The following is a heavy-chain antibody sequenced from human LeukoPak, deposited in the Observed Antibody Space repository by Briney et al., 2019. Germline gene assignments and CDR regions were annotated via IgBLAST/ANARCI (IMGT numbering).Heavy chain of an antibody. CDR2: FDPEDGET. CDR3: ARVRPYYGVGTDYYYYGMDV. CDR1: GYTLTELS. Sequence: GASVKVSCKVSGYTLTELSMHWVRQAPGKGLEWMGGFDPEDGETIYAQKFQGRVTMTEDTSTDTAYMELSSLRSEDTAVYYCARVRPYYGVGTDYYYYGMDVWGQGTTVTVSS. V-gene: IGHV1-24*01. D-gene: IGHD4-17*01. J-gene: IGHJ6*02.